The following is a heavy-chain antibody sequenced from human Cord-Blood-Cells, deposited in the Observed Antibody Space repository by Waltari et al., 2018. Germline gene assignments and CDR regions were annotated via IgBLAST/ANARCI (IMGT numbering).Heavy chain of an antibody. J-gene: IGHJ2*01. V-gene: IGHV4-39*01. Sequence: QLQLQESGPGLVKPSETLSLTCTVSGGSISSSSYYWGWIRQPPGKGLEWIGSIYYSGSTYDNPSLKSRVTISVDTSKTQFSLKLSSVTAADTAVYYCATVSGYSYGYWYFDLWGRGTLVTVSS. D-gene: IGHD5-18*01. CDR3: ATVSGYSYGYWYFDL. CDR2: IYYSGST. CDR1: GGSISSSSYY.